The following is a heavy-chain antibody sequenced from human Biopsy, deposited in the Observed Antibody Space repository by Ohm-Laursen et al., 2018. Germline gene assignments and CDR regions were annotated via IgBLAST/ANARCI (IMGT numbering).Heavy chain of an antibody. J-gene: IGHJ4*02. Sequence: TLSLTCTVSGGSLSSYYWSWIRQPPGRGLEWVGSIYYSGSTNYNPSLKSRVTISADTSKSQLSLHLTSVTAADTAVYYCASRGLVMASDYYFDDWGQGTLVTVSS. CDR2: IYYSGST. CDR3: ASRGLVMASDYYFDD. CDR1: GGSLSSYY. D-gene: IGHD3/OR15-3a*01. V-gene: IGHV4-59*08.